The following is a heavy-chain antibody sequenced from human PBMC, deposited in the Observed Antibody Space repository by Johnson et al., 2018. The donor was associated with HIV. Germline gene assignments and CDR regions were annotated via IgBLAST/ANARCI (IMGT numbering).Heavy chain of an antibody. CDR3: AKDKGIAARHRSAHAFDI. Sequence: VLLVESGGGLVQPGRSLRLSCAASGFTFDDYAMHWVRQAPGKGLEWVSGISWNSGSLGYADSVKGRFTISRDNAKNSLHLQMNSLRVEDTALYYCAKDKGIAARHRSAHAFDIWGQGTMVTVSS. J-gene: IGHJ3*02. CDR1: GFTFDDYA. D-gene: IGHD6-6*01. CDR2: ISWNSGSL. V-gene: IGHV3-9*01.